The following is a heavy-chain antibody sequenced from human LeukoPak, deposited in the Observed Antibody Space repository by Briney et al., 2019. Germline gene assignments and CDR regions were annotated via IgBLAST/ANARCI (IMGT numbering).Heavy chain of an antibody. CDR2: SNSDGSST. CDR1: GFTFSGYW. CDR3: ARDRYYGMDV. J-gene: IGHJ6*02. Sequence: GGSLRLSCAASGFTFSGYWTHWVRQAPGKGLVWVSRSNSDGSSTSYADSVKGRFTISRDNAKNTLYLQMNSLRAEDTAVYYCARDRYYGMDVWGQGTTVTVSS. V-gene: IGHV3-74*01.